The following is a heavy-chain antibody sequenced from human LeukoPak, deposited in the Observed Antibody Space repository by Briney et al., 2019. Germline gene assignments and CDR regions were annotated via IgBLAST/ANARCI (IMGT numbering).Heavy chain of an antibody. CDR1: GFTFSSYS. V-gene: IGHV3-21*01. J-gene: IGHJ3*02. CDR3: ARDLNPASWVTDAFDI. D-gene: IGHD2-2*01. CDR2: ISISWTYI. Sequence: GGSLRLSCAASGFTFSSYSMNWVRQAPGKGLEWVSSISISWTYIYYADSVKGRFTISRDNARNSLYLQMNSLRAEDTAVYYCARDLNPASWVTDAFDIWGQGTMVTVSS.